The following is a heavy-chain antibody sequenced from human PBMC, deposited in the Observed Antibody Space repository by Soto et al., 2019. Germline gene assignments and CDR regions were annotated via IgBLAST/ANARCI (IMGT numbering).Heavy chain of an antibody. CDR2: ISYDGSNK. V-gene: IGHV3-30-3*01. D-gene: IGHD2-15*01. CDR3: ARAKCRSGGSMAV. CDR1: GFTFSSYA. Sequence: QVQLVESGGGVVQPGRSLRLSCAASGFTFSSYAMHWVRQTPGKGLEWVAVISYDGSNKYYADSVKGRFTISRDNSKNTLYLQMNSLRAEDTAVYYCARAKCRSGGSMAVWGQGTTVTVSS. J-gene: IGHJ6*02.